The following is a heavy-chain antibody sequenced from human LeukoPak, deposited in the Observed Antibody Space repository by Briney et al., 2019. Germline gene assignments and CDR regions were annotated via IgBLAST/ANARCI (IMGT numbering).Heavy chain of an antibody. CDR3: ARDLREWVLRGGIDAFDI. CDR2: VYYSGST. V-gene: IGHV4-59*12. Sequence: MSSETLSLTCTVSGGSISSYYWSWIRQPPGKGLEWIGYVYYSGSTNYNPSLKSRVTISIDTSKNQFSLKLSSVTAADTAVYYCARDLREWVLRGGIDAFDIWGQGTMVTVSS. D-gene: IGHD1-26*01. CDR1: GGSISSYY. J-gene: IGHJ3*02.